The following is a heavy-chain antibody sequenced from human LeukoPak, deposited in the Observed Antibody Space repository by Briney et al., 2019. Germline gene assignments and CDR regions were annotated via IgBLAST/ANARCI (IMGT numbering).Heavy chain of an antibody. CDR2: ISYDGSNK. J-gene: IGHJ4*02. CDR3: ARFYANEWELPH. CDR1: GFTFSSYA. Sequence: PGGSLRLSCAASGFTFSSYAMHWVRQAPVKGLEWVALISYDGSNKYYADSVKGRFTISRDNSKNTLYLQMNSLRAEDTAVYYCARFYANEWELPHWGQGTLVTVSS. V-gene: IGHV3-30*04. D-gene: IGHD1-26*01.